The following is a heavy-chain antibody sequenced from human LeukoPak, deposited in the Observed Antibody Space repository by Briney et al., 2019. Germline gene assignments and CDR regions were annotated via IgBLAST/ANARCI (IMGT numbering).Heavy chain of an antibody. V-gene: IGHV3-7*05. Sequence: GGSLRLSCAASGFTFSSYWISWVRQAPGKGLEWVANIKQDGSEKYYVDSVKDRFTISRDNAKNSLYLRMNSLRAEDTAVYYCARAKEMATILTYWGQGTLVTVSS. CDR3: ARAKEMATILTY. D-gene: IGHD5-24*01. J-gene: IGHJ4*02. CDR1: GFTFSSYW. CDR2: IKQDGSEK.